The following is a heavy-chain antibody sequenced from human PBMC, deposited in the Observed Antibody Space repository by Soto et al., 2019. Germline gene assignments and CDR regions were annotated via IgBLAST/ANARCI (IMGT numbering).Heavy chain of an antibody. Sequence: ASVKVSCKASGYTFTSYGISWVRQAPGQGLEWMGWISAYNGNTNYAQTLQGRVTMTTDTSTSTAYMELRSLRSDDTAVYYCARDPYCSSTSCYSEGNYYYYYGMDVWGQGTTVTVSS. CDR3: ARDPYCSSTSCYSEGNYYYYYGMDV. CDR1: GYTFTSYG. D-gene: IGHD2-2*02. CDR2: ISAYNGNT. V-gene: IGHV1-18*01. J-gene: IGHJ6*02.